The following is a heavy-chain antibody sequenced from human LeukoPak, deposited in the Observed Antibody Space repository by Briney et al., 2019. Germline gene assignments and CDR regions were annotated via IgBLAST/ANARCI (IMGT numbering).Heavy chain of an antibody. CDR1: GGSFSGYY. CDR2: INHSGST. D-gene: IGHD2-2*01. CDR3: ASLKTVPAATTYYYYGMDV. Sequence: SETLSLTCAVYGGSFSGYYWSWIRQPPGKGLEWIGEINHSGSTNYNPPLKSRVTISVDTSKNQFSLKLSSVTAADTAVYYCASLKTVPAATTYYYYGMDVWGQGTTVTVSS. J-gene: IGHJ6*02. V-gene: IGHV4-34*01.